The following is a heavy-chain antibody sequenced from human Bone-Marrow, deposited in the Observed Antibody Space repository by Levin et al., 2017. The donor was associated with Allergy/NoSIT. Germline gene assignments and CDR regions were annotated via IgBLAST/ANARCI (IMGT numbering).Heavy chain of an antibody. Sequence: ASVKVSCKASGYTFIDYYIHWVRQAPGQGLELLGRIDPKGGGTNYAQKFQGRVTMTRDTSISTAYLELSRLRSDDTAVYYCARDQSQGNYGYYYYYMDVWGKGTTVTVSS. V-gene: IGHV1-2*06. CDR1: GYTFIDYY. CDR3: ARDQSQGNYGYYYYYMDV. CDR2: IDPKGGGT. D-gene: IGHD4-11*01. J-gene: IGHJ6*03.